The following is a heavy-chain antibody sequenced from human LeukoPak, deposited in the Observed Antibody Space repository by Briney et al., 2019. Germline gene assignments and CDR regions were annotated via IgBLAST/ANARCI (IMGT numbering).Heavy chain of an antibody. CDR1: GGTFSSYA. J-gene: IGHJ6*03. CDR3: ARAVDFHSSSWIRDYYYYYYMDV. D-gene: IGHD6-13*01. Sequence: GASVKVSCKASGGTFSSYAISWVRQAPGQGLEWVGGIIPIFGTATNAQNFQGRVTITADESTSTAYMERSSLRSEDTAVYYCARAVDFHSSSWIRDYYYYYYMDVWGKGTTVTVSS. V-gene: IGHV1-69*01. CDR2: IIPIFGTA.